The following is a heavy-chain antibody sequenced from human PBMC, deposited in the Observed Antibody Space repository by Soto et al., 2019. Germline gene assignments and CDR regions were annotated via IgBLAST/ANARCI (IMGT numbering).Heavy chain of an antibody. Sequence: LSLWSAASEFTFGSYGVHLILQAPVKGLEWVAVISSDGSDKYYADSVKGRFAISRDNSKNTLYVQLNRMRAEDTALYYCARDRQYGAGFIDVWGQGTTVTVS. D-gene: IGHD3-10*01. CDR2: ISSDGSDK. V-gene: IGHV3-30*09. J-gene: IGHJ6*02. CDR3: ARDRQYGAGFIDV. CDR1: EFTFGSYG.